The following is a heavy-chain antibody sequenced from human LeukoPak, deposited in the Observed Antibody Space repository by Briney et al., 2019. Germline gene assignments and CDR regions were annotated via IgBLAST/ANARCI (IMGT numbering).Heavy chain of an antibody. CDR1: GGTFSSYA. CDR2: IIPIFGTA. V-gene: IGHV1-69*06. D-gene: IGHD6-19*01. J-gene: IGHJ4*02. CDR3: ARGPGHGWYECNY. Sequence: SVKVSCKASGGTFSSYAISWVRQAPGQGLEWMGGIIPIFGTANYAQKFQGRVTITADKSTSTAYMALSSLRSEDTAVYYFARGPGHGWYECNYWGQGTLVTVSS.